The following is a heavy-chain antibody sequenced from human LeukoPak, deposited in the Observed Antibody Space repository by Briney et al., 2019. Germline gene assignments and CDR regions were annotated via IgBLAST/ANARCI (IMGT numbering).Heavy chain of an antibody. CDR2: INHSGST. CDR3: ARGFLVGYFSGGNYYRGNKATDFDY. J-gene: IGHJ4*02. V-gene: IGHV4-34*01. CDR1: GGSFSGYY. Sequence: SETLSLTCAVYGGSFSGYYWSWIRQPPGKGLEWIGEINHSGSTNYNPSLKSRVTISVDTSKNQFSLKLSSVTAADAAVYYVARGFLVGYFSGGNYYRGNKATDFDYWGQGTLVTVSS. D-gene: IGHD2-15*01.